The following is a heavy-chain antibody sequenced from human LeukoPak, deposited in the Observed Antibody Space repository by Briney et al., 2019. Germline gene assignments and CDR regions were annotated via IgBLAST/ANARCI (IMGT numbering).Heavy chain of an antibody. CDR3: ARPLDRGMDV. J-gene: IGHJ6*02. CDR1: GYTFTSYA. CDR2: INTNTGNP. D-gene: IGHD3-3*01. Sequence: GASVKVSCKASGYTFTSYAMNWVRQAPGQGLEWMGWINTNTGNPTYAKGFPGRFVFSLDTSVSTAYLQISRLKAEDTAVYYCARPLDRGMDVWGQGPTVTVSS. V-gene: IGHV7-4-1*02.